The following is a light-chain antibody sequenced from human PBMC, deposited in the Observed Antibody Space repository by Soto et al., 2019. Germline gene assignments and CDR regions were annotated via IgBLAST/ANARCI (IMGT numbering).Light chain of an antibody. V-gene: IGKV4-1*01. CDR2: WAS. Sequence: DVVITQSKYSLSVCLCERATINCKAMQRGLYSSNNKNYLAWYQQKPGQPPKLLIYWASTRESGVPDRFSGSGSGTDFTLTISSLQAEDVAVYYCQQYYSTPWTFGQGTKV. J-gene: IGKJ1*01. CDR1: QRGLYSSNNKNY. CDR3: QQYYSTPWT.